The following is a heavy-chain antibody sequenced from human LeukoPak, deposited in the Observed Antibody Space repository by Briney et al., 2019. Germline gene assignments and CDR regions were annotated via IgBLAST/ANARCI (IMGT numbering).Heavy chain of an antibody. Sequence: SPSETLSLTCAVFGESFTNFYWTWIRQSPSNGLEWIGEIKHSGTTNYNPSFKSRVTISLDTSKNQFSLKLSSVTAADTAVYYCARVGTMIVVDLWGQGTLVTVSS. D-gene: IGHD3-22*01. CDR3: ARVGTMIVVDL. CDR1: GESFTNFY. CDR2: IKHSGTT. J-gene: IGHJ4*02. V-gene: IGHV4-34*01.